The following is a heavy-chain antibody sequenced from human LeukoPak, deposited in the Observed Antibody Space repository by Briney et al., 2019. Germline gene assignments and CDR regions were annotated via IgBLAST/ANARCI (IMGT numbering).Heavy chain of an antibody. D-gene: IGHD6-13*01. CDR1: GFTVSSNY. J-gene: IGHJ4*02. CDR3: ARGSSLSSSSSWYY. CDR2: IYSGGST. V-gene: IGHV3-66*01. Sequence: PGGSLRLSCAASGFTVSSNYMSWVRQAPGKGLEWVSVIYSGGSTYYADSVKGRFTISRDNAKNSLYLQMNSLRAEDTAVYYCARGSSLSSSSSWYYWGQGTQVTVSS.